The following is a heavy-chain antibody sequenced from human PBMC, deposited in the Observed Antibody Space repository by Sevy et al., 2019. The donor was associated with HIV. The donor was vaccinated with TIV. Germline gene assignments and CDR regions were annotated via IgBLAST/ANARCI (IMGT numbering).Heavy chain of an antibody. CDR2: IIPIFGTA. D-gene: IGHD3-16*01. J-gene: IGHJ5*02. Sequence: ASVKVSCKASGGTFSSYAISWVRQAPGQGLEWMGGIIPIFGTANYAQKFQGRVTITADESTSTAYMELSSLRSDDTAVYYCARAPGDMITFGGVILGTHWFDPWGQGTLVTVSS. CDR1: GGTFSSYA. CDR3: ARAPGDMITFGGVILGTHWFDP. V-gene: IGHV1-69*13.